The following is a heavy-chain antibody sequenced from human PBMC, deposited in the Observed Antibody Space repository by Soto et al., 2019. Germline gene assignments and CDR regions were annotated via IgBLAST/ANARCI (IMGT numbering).Heavy chain of an antibody. CDR1: GFTFSSYG. J-gene: IGHJ6*02. CDR3: ARDDYRCYYYGMDV. D-gene: IGHD4-4*01. V-gene: IGHV3-33*01. CDR2: IWYDGSNK. Sequence: PGGSLRLSCAASGFTFSSYGMHWVRQAPGKGLEWVAVIWYDGSNKYYADSVKGRFTISRDNSKNTLYLQMNSLRAEDTAVYYCARDDYRCYYYGMDVWGQGTTVTVSS.